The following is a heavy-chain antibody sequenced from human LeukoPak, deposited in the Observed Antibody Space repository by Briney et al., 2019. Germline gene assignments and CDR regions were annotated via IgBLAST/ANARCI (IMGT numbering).Heavy chain of an antibody. D-gene: IGHD3-10*01. J-gene: IGHJ3*02. V-gene: IGHV4-39*01. CDR3: ARQLWFGESDAFDI. Sequence: PSETLSLTCTVSGGSISSSSYYWGWIRQPPGKGLEWIGSIYYSGSTYYNPSLKSRVTISVDTSKNQFSLKLSSATAADTAVYYCARQLWFGESDAFDICGRGTMVTVSS. CDR1: GGSISSSSYY. CDR2: IYYSGST.